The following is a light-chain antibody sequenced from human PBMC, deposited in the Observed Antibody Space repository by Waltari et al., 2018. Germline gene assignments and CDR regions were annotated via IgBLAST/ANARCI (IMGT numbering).Light chain of an antibody. J-gene: IGLJ2*01. CDR3: AAWDDSLNGRWE. V-gene: IGLV1-44*01. CDR1: SSNIGNHV. CDR2: RND. Sequence: QSVLTQPPSASGPPGQAVTISCPGSSSNIGNHVVNWYRQVPGTTPKLLIYRNDQRPSGVPDRFSGSKSGTSASLAISGLRSEDEGDYFCAAWDDSLNGRWEFGGGTKLTVL.